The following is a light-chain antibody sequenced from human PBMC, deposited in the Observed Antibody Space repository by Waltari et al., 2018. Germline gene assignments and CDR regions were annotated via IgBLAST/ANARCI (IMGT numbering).Light chain of an antibody. CDR3: QHYVRLPGT. CDR1: QSVSRT. CDR2: GAS. Sequence: EIVLTQSPGTLSLSPGERATLSCRASQSVSRTLAWYQQKHDQAPRLLIYGASTRAAGIPERFSGSGSGTDFSLTISRLEPEEFAVYYCQHYVRLPGTFGQGTKVEIK. V-gene: IGKV3-20*01. J-gene: IGKJ1*01.